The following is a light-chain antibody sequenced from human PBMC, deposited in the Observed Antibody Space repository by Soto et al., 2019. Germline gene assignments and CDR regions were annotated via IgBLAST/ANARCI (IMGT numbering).Light chain of an antibody. J-gene: IGKJ4*01. V-gene: IGKV3-20*01. Sequence: EIVLTQSPATLTLSPGDRATLSCRASQSVRSSLAWYQQKPGQAPRLLIFGTSTRATGIPDRFSGSGSGTDFTLSISRLEPEDFAVYYCQQYASSPLLTFGGGTKVEIK. CDR3: QQYASSPLLT. CDR1: QSVRSS. CDR2: GTS.